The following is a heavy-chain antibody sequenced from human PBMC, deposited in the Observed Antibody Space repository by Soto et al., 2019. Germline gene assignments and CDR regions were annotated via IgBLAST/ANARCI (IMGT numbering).Heavy chain of an antibody. J-gene: IGHJ6*02. Sequence: PGGSLRLSCAASGFTFSSYGMHWVRQAPGKGLEWVAVISYDGSNKYYADSVKGRFTISRDNSKNTLYLQMNSLRAEDTAVYYCAKVEYNWNDAMDVWGQGTTVTVSS. V-gene: IGHV3-30*18. CDR1: GFTFSSYG. CDR2: ISYDGSNK. CDR3: AKVEYNWNDAMDV. D-gene: IGHD1-1*01.